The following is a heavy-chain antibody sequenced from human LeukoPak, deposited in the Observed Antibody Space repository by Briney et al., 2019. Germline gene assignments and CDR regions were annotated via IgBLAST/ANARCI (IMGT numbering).Heavy chain of an antibody. J-gene: IGHJ4*02. D-gene: IGHD3-22*01. CDR3: AREPYYYDSSVNDY. CDR2: ISAYNGNT. Sequence: ASVKVSCKASGYTFTSYGISWVRQAPGQGLEWMGWISAYNGNTNNAQTLQGRVTMTTDTSTSTAYIELRSLRSDDTAVYYCAREPYYYDSSVNDYWGQGTLVTVFS. CDR1: GYTFTSYG. V-gene: IGHV1-18*01.